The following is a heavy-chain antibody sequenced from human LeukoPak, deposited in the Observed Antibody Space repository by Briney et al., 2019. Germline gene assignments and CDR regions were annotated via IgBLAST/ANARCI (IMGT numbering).Heavy chain of an antibody. CDR2: ISFDGGNK. D-gene: IGHD2-2*01. V-gene: IGHV3-30*19. Sequence: PGGSLRLSCAASGFPFSGSGMHWVRQAPGKGLEWVAVISFDGGNKYYADSVKGRFAISRDTSKNTLYLQMNSLRAEDTAVYYCARDVVPAAWGYFQHWGQGTLVTVSS. J-gene: IGHJ1*01. CDR3: ARDVVPAAWGYFQH. CDR1: GFPFSGSG.